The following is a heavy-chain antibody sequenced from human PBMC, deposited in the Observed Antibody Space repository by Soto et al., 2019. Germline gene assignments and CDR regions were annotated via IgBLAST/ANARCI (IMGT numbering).Heavy chain of an antibody. CDR2: ISGSGGNT. Sequence: EVQLSESGGGLVQPGGSLRLSCAASRFTFSSYAMNWVRQAPGKGLEWVSGISGSGGNTYYADSAKGRFTISRDNCKNTLFLKMNSLRAEDTAVYYCAKEGGSYSFYFDHWGQGTLVTVSS. D-gene: IGHD1-26*01. CDR1: RFTFSSYA. J-gene: IGHJ4*02. CDR3: AKEGGSYSFYFDH. V-gene: IGHV3-23*01.